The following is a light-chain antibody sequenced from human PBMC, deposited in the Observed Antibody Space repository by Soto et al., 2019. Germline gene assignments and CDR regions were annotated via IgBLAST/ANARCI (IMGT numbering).Light chain of an antibody. J-gene: IGLJ1*01. CDR2: DVS. Sequence: QSALPQPASVSGSPGQSITLSCTGTSSDVGGYNYVSWYQHHPGKAPKLLIYDVSNDPSGVSNRFFGSKSGNTASLTISGLQPEDEADYYCSSYTSSSTRVFGTGTKVTVL. CDR3: SSYTSSSTRV. CDR1: SSDVGGYNY. V-gene: IGLV2-14*03.